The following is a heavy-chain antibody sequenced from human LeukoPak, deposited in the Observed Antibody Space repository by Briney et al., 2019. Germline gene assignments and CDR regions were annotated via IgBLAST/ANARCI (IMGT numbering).Heavy chain of an antibody. CDR1: GFTFSSYA. CDR2: ISYDGSNK. V-gene: IGHV3-30*04. Sequence: PGRSLRLSCAASGFTFSSYAVHWVRQAPGKGLEWVAVISYDGSNKYYADSVKGRFTISRDNSKNTLYLQMNSLRAEDTAVYYCARGSGIVARTYYYYGMDVWGQGTTVTVSS. CDR3: ARGSGIVARTYYYYGMDV. J-gene: IGHJ6*02. D-gene: IGHD5-12*01.